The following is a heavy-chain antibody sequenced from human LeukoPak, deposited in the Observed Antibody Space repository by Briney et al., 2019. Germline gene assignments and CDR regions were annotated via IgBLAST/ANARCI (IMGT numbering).Heavy chain of an antibody. D-gene: IGHD5-18*01. V-gene: IGHV4-59*01. CDR2: IYYSGST. CDR3: ARWEYTYGPFDY. CDR1: GGSISSYY. Sequence: SETLSLTCTVSGGSISSYYWSWIRQPPGKGLEWIGYIYYSGSTNYNPSPKSRVTISVDTSKNQFSLKLSSVTAADTAVYYCARWEYTYGPFDYWGQGTLVTVSS. J-gene: IGHJ4*02.